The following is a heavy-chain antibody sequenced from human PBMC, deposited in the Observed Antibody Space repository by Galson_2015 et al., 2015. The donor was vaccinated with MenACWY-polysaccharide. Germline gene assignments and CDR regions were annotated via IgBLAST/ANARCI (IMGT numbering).Heavy chain of an antibody. Sequence: SETLSLTCAVSGGSMSPYHWTWIRQSPGKGLEWIGWIHYKGGTKYSPSLTSRVTISIETSQNKFSLKLRSVTTADTAVYYCARIGGMNRGNYYNFGWFDSWGQGTPVTVSS. D-gene: IGHD3-10*01. CDR3: ARIGGMNRGNYYNFGWFDS. CDR2: IHYKGGT. CDR1: GGSMSPYH. V-gene: IGHV4-59*01. J-gene: IGHJ5*01.